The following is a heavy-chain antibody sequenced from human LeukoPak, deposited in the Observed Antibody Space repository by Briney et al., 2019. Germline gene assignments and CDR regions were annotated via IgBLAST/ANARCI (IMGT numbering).Heavy chain of an antibody. V-gene: IGHV5-51*01. Sequence: GESLKISCKGPGDSFNTHWIAWVRQMPGRGLELMGVIYPEDSDTRYTPSFQGRVTISADKTINTAYLQWTSLKASDTAMYFCARHRDGYNRDWGQGTLVIVSS. CDR1: GDSFNTHW. CDR3: ARHRDGYNRD. J-gene: IGHJ4*02. CDR2: IYPEDSDT. D-gene: IGHD5-24*01.